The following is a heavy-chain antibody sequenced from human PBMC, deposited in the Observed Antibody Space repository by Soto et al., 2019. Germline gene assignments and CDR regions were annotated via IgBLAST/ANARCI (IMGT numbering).Heavy chain of an antibody. V-gene: IGHV1-69*13. Sequence: SVKVSCKASGGTFSSYAISWVRQAPGQGLEWMGGIIPIFGTANYAQKFQGRVTITADESTSTAYMELSSLRSEDTAVYYCAREHSVSRVAGSNDAFDIWGQGTMVTVSS. CDR3: AREHSVSRVAGSNDAFDI. CDR2: IIPIFGTA. CDR1: GGTFSSYA. J-gene: IGHJ3*02. D-gene: IGHD6-19*01.